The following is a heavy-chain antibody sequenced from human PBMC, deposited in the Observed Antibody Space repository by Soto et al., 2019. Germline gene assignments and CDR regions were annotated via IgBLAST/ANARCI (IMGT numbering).Heavy chain of an antibody. CDR1: GFTFSNYG. Sequence: GGSLRLSCAASGFTFSNYGMHWVRQTPGKGLEWVALILYDGSNKYYGDSVKGRFTISRDNSKNTLYLQVSSLRAEDTAVYYCAKSRDAYNFYFYYGMDVWGQGTTVTVSS. V-gene: IGHV3-30*18. D-gene: IGHD2-2*01. CDR3: AKSRDAYNFYFYYGMDV. CDR2: ILYDGSNK. J-gene: IGHJ6*02.